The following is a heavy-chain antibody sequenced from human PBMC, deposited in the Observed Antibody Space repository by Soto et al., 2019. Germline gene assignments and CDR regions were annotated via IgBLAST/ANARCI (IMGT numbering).Heavy chain of an antibody. D-gene: IGHD1-1*01. CDR1: DGSIGNFY. V-gene: IGHV4-59*01. CDR2: TFYGVNT. Sequence: PSETLSLTCRVSDGSIGNFYWSWVRQAPGKRLEWIGYTFYGVNTKYNPSLERRVTLSADTSKNQLSLKLTSVTSADTAIYYCASLNNAVALGLDNWGQGVPVTVSS. CDR3: ASLNNAVALGLDN. J-gene: IGHJ4*02.